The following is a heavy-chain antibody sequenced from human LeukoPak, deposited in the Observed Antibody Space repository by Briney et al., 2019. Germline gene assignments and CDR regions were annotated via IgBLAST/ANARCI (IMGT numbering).Heavy chain of an antibody. CDR2: ISYDGSNK. V-gene: IGHV3-30*18. Sequence: GRSLRLSCAASGFTFSSYGMHWVRQAPGKGLEWVAVISYDGSNKYYADSVKGRFTISRDNSKNTLYLQMNSLRAEDTAVYYCAKATVCSGGSCYPDYWGQGTLVTVSS. D-gene: IGHD2-15*01. CDR1: GFTFSSYG. J-gene: IGHJ4*02. CDR3: AKATVCSGGSCYPDY.